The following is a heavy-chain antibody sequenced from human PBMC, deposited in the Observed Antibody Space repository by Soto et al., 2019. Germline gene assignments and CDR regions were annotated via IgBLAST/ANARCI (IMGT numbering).Heavy chain of an antibody. Sequence: ASVKVSFKASGYTFTTYDINWVRQAPGQGLEWLGWMDPNSRSTGYAQNFQGRITMTRNISRNTAHMELSSLQSEDTAVYYCARERKFDFWRKGLDVWGQGTTVTVSS. J-gene: IGHJ6*02. CDR2: MDPNSRST. D-gene: IGHD3-3*01. V-gene: IGHV1-8*01. CDR1: GYTFTTYD. CDR3: ARERKFDFWRKGLDV.